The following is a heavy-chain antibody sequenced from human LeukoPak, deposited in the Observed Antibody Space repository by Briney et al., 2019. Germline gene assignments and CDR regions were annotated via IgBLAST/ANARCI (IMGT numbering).Heavy chain of an antibody. CDR3: AKDPGPTHPFDY. CDR1: GFTFSSYW. J-gene: IGHJ4*02. V-gene: IGHV3-7*03. CDR2: IKEDGSEK. Sequence: PGGSLRLSCAASGFTFSSYWMTWVRQAPGKGLEWVANIKEDGSEKYYVDSVKGRFTISRDNSKNTLYLQMNSLRAEDTAVYYCAKDPGPTHPFDYWGQGTLVTVSS.